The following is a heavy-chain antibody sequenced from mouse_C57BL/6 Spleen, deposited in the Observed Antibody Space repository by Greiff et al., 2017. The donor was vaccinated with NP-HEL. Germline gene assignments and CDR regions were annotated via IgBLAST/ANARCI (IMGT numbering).Heavy chain of an antibody. CDR3: ARKHTAQGFDY. V-gene: IGHV1-20*01. D-gene: IGHD3-2*02. Sequence: EVQLVESGPELVKPGDSVKISCKASGYSFTGYFMNWVMQSHGKSLEWIGRINPYNGDTFYNQKFKGKATLTVDKSSSTAHMELRSLTSEDSAVYYCARKHTAQGFDYWGQGTTLTVSS. J-gene: IGHJ2*01. CDR1: GYSFTGYF. CDR2: INPYNGDT.